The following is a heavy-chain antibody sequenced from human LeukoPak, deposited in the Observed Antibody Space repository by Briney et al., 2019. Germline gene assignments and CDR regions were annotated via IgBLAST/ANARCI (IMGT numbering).Heavy chain of an antibody. CDR1: GFTFSSYG. CDR2: ISYDGSNK. CDR3: AKDRGVRGVRYYFDY. Sequence: GGSLRLSCAASGFTFSSYGMHWVRQAPGKGLEWVAVISYDGSNKYYADSVKGRFTISRDNSKNTLYLQMNSLRAEDTAVYYCAKDRGVRGVRYYFDYWGQGTLVTVSS. V-gene: IGHV3-30*18. D-gene: IGHD3-10*01. J-gene: IGHJ4*02.